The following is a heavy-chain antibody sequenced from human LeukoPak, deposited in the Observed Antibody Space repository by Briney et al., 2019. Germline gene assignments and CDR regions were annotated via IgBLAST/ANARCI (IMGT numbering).Heavy chain of an antibody. CDR2: IYYSGST. V-gene: IGHV4-59*01. J-gene: IGHJ4*02. CDR3: ARTRSSSWSDY. Sequence: SETLSLPCTVSGGSISSYYWSWIRQPPAKGLEWIGYIYYSGSTNYNPSLKSRVTISVDTSKNQFSLKLSPVTAADTAVYYCARTRSSSWSDYWGQGILVTVSS. CDR1: GGSISSYY. D-gene: IGHD6-13*01.